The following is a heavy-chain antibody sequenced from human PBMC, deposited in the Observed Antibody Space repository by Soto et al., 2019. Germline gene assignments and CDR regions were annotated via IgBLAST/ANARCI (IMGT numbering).Heavy chain of an antibody. CDR1: GFTFSSYD. CDR3: ARGGSWGLYYFDC. J-gene: IGHJ4*02. Sequence: EVQLVESGGGLVQPGGSLRLSCAASGFTFSSYDMHWVRQATGKGLEWVSAIGTAGDTYYPGSVKGRFTISRENAKNSLYLQMNSLRAGDTAVYYCARGGSWGLYYFDCWGQGTLVTVSS. CDR2: IGTAGDT. V-gene: IGHV3-13*01. D-gene: IGHD5-12*01.